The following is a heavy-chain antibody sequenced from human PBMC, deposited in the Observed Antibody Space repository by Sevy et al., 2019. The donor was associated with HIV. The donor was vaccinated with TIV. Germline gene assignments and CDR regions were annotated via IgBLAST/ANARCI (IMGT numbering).Heavy chain of an antibody. CDR3: ARLTGYEPYSYYALDV. CDR1: GYSFTHYW. Sequence: ASVKVSCEGSGYSFTHYWIAWVRQIPGKGLEWMGIIYPGDSDPTYSPSFQGQVTISADKSINIAYLQWSRLKASDTAMYYCARLTGYEPYSYYALDVWGQGTTVTVSS. V-gene: IGHV5-51*01. D-gene: IGHD5-12*01. J-gene: IGHJ6*02. CDR2: IYPGDSDP.